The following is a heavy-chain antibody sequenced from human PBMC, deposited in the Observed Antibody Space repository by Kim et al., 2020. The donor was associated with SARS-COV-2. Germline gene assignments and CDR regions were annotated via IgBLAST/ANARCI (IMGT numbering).Heavy chain of an antibody. CDR2: IWYDGSNK. D-gene: IGHD6-13*01. Sequence: GGSLRLSCAASGFTFSSYGMHWVRQAPGKGLEWVAVIWYDGSNKYYADSVKGRFTISRDNSKNTLYLQMNSLRAEDTAVYYCAKGDSSSWAVQGAWGLELRYYYYGMDVWGQGTTVTVSS. V-gene: IGHV3-33*06. CDR1: GFTFSSYG. J-gene: IGHJ6*02. CDR3: AKGDSSSWAVQGAWGLELRYYYYGMDV.